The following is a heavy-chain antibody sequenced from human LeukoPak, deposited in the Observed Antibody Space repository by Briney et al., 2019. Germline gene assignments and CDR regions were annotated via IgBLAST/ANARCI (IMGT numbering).Heavy chain of an antibody. D-gene: IGHD6-25*01. CDR1: GFTFSSYG. CDR2: ISYDGSNK. J-gene: IGHJ3*02. CDR3: ARDGYDAFDI. V-gene: IGHV3-30*19. Sequence: PGRSLRLSCAASGFTFSSYGMHWVRQAPGKGLEWVAVISYDGSNKYYADSVKGRFTISRDNSKNTLYLQMNSLRAEDTAVYYCARDGYDAFDIWGQGTLVTVSS.